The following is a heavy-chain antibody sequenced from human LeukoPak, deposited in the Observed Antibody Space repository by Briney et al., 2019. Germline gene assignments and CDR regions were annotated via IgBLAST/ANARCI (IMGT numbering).Heavy chain of an antibody. Sequence: GGSLRLSCAASGFTVSSNYMSWVRQAPGKGLEWVSVIYSGGSTYYADSVKGRFTISRDNSKNTLYLQMNSLRAGDTAVYYCARVTVSADYYYGMDVWGQGTTVTVSS. CDR2: IYSGGST. J-gene: IGHJ6*02. D-gene: IGHD4-17*01. V-gene: IGHV3-53*01. CDR3: ARVTVSADYYYGMDV. CDR1: GFTVSSNY.